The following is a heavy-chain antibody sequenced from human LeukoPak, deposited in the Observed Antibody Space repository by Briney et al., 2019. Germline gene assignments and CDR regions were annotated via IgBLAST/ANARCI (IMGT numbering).Heavy chain of an antibody. CDR3: ARVEYSSGWYSGYYYYMDV. Sequence: GGSLRLSCAASGFTFSTYNMNWVRQAPGKGLEWVSSISGSSSYIYYADSVKGRFTISRDNAKNSLYLQMNSLRAEDTAVYYCARVEYSSGWYSGYYYYMDVWGKGTTVTVSS. CDR2: ISGSSSYI. D-gene: IGHD6-19*01. J-gene: IGHJ6*03. V-gene: IGHV3-21*01. CDR1: GFTFSTYN.